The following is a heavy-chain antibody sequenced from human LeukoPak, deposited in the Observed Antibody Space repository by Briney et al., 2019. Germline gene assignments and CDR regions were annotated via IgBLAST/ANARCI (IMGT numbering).Heavy chain of an antibody. V-gene: IGHV3-21*04. CDR1: GFTFSSYS. D-gene: IGHD6-13*01. CDR2: ISGSGGST. Sequence: GGSLRLSCAASGFTFSSYSMNWVRQAPGKWLEWVSAISGSGGSTYYADSVKGRFTISRDNAKNLVYLQMNSLRAEDTAVYYCARVRSSWDTLGAFDIWGQGTMVTVSS. J-gene: IGHJ3*02. CDR3: ARVRSSWDTLGAFDI.